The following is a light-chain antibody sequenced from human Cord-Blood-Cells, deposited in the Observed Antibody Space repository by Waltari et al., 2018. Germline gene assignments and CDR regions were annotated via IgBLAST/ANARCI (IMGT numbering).Light chain of an antibody. V-gene: IGLV2-14*01. CDR1: SSDVGGYNY. CDR3: SSYTSSSTWV. Sequence: QSALTQPASVSGSPGQSITISYTGTSSDVGGYNYVSWYQQHPGKAPKLMIEDVSNRPSGVSNRFSGSKSGNTASLTISGLQAEDEADYYCSSYTSSSTWVFGGGTKLTVL. CDR2: DVS. J-gene: IGLJ3*02.